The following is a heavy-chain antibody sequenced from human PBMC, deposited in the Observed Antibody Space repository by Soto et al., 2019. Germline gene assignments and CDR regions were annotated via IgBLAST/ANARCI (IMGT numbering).Heavy chain of an antibody. Sequence: PSETLSLTCSVSGGTISGYYWTWIRQPPGKGLEWIGYIYYTGSTKYNPSLKSRVTISLGTSRNQLSLKLSSVTAADTAVYYCTRVGGYYGDYPNFDYWGPGTPVTVSS. V-gene: IGHV4-59*01. CDR3: TRVGGYYGDYPNFDY. J-gene: IGHJ4*02. CDR1: GGTISGYY. CDR2: IYYTGST. D-gene: IGHD4-17*01.